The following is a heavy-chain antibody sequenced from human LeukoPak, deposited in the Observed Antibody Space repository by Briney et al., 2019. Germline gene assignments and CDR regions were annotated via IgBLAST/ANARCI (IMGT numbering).Heavy chain of an antibody. V-gene: IGHV4-38-2*02. Sequence: PSETLSLTCTVSGYSISTGYYWGWIRQPPGNGLEWIGSMYHSGSTYYNPSLKSRVTMSADTSKNQFSLKLNSVTAADTAVYYCARVLDYYGSGTRDFDYWGQGILVTVSS. CDR2: MYHSGST. CDR3: ARVLDYYGSGTRDFDY. CDR1: GYSISTGYY. D-gene: IGHD3-10*01. J-gene: IGHJ4*02.